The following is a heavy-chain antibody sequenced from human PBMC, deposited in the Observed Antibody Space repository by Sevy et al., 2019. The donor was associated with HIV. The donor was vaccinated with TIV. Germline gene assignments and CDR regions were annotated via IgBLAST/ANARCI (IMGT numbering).Heavy chain of an antibody. CDR3: AKLGSTTLTTSDAFDI. V-gene: IGHV3-30*02. Sequence: GGSLRLSCAASGFTFSSSGMHWVRQAPGMGLEWVTFIRYDGTTKYYADSVKGRFTISRDNSKSTLYLQMNSLRDEDTGVYFCAKLGSTTLTTSDAFDIWGQGTLVTVSS. J-gene: IGHJ3*02. CDR2: IRYDGTTK. CDR1: GFTFSSSG. D-gene: IGHD4-17*01.